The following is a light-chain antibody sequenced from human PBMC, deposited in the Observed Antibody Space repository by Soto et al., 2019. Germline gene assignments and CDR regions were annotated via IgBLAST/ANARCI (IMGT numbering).Light chain of an antibody. CDR2: AAS. CDR3: QQSYSTPLT. Sequence: RFTHSLCSLSASVVHRVTSTSWASQSISSYLNWYQQKPGKAPKLLIYAASSLQSGVPSRFSGSGSGTDFTLTISSLQPEDFATYYCQQSYSTPLTFGGGTKVDNK. CDR1: QSISSY. J-gene: IGKJ4*01. V-gene: IGKV1-39*01.